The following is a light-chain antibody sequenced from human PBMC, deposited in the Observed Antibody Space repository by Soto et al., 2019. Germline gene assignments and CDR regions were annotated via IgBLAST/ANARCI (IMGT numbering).Light chain of an antibody. CDR1: SSDVGGYNY. Sequence: QSALTQPPSASGSPGQSVAISCTGTSSDVGGYNYVSWFQQHPGKAPKLKIYEVSNRPSGVSNRFSGSKSGNTASLTISELQAEDVADYYCTSFTTISTWVFGGGTKLTVL. J-gene: IGLJ3*02. CDR3: TSFTTISTWV. V-gene: IGLV2-14*01. CDR2: EVS.